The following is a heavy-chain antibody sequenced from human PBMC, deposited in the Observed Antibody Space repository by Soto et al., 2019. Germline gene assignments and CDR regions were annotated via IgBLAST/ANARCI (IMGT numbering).Heavy chain of an antibody. J-gene: IGHJ5*02. CDR2: IYYSGST. V-gene: IGHV4-39*01. D-gene: IGHD2-2*01. Sequence: SETLALACTVSGGSISSRRYDGGWIRQPPGKGLEWIGSIYYSGSTYYNPSLKSRVTISVDTSKNQFSLKLSSVTAADTAVYSCASTAVVGRWFDPWGQGTPVPVSS. CDR1: GGSISSRRYD. CDR3: ASTAVVGRWFDP.